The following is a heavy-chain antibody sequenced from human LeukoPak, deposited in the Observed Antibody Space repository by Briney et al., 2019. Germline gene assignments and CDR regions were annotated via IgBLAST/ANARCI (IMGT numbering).Heavy chain of an antibody. Sequence: SVKVSCKASGGTFSSYAISWVRQAPGQGLEWMGGIIPIFGTANYAQKFQGRVTITADESTSTAYTELSSLRSEDTAVYYCARGLGLELSGWYPYWGQGTLVTVSS. V-gene: IGHV1-69*13. J-gene: IGHJ4*02. CDR2: IIPIFGTA. D-gene: IGHD6-19*01. CDR1: GGTFSSYA. CDR3: ARGLGLELSGWYPY.